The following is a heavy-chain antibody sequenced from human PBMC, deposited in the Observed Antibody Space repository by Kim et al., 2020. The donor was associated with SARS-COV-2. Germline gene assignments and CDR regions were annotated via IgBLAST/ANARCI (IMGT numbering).Heavy chain of an antibody. CDR1: GFTFSSYW. V-gene: IGHV3-74*01. J-gene: IGHJ4*02. D-gene: IGHD5-12*01. CDR2: INSDGSST. Sequence: GGSLRLSCAASGFTFSSYWMHWVRQAPGKGLVWVSRINSDGSSTSYADSVKGRFTISRDNAKNTLFLQMNSLRAEDTAVYYCARDRAGYNPYYFDYWGQGTLVTVSS. CDR3: ARDRAGYNPYYFDY.